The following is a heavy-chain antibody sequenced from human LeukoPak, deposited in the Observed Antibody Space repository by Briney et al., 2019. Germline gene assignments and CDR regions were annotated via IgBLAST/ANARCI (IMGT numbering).Heavy chain of an antibody. CDR1: GFTFGDYA. V-gene: IGHV3-49*03. Sequence: QAGGSLRPSCTASGFTFGDYAMSWFRQAPGKGLEWVGFIRSKAYGGTTEYAASVKGRFTISRDDSKSIAYLQMNSLKTEDTAVYYCTREEDIVVVVAATFDYWGQGTLVTVSS. J-gene: IGHJ4*02. D-gene: IGHD2-15*01. CDR2: IRSKAYGGTT. CDR3: TREEDIVVVVAATFDY.